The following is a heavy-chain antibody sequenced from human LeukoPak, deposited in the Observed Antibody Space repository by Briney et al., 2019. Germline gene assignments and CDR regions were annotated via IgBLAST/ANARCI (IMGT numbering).Heavy chain of an antibody. Sequence: SETLSLTCAVYGGSFSGYYWSWIRQPPGKGLEWIGEINHSGSTNYNPSLKSRVTISVDTSKNQFSLKLSSVTAADAAVYYCARDIGNHFGGLDHYYYDYWGPGTLVTVSS. V-gene: IGHV4-34*01. CDR3: ARDIGNHFGGLDHYYYDY. CDR1: GGSFSGYY. D-gene: IGHD2-15*01. J-gene: IGHJ4*02. CDR2: INHSGST.